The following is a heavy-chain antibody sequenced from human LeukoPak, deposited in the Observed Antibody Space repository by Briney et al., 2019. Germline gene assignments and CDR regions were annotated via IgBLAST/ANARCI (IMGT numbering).Heavy chain of an antibody. CDR3: ARDDVRSSGWYLATFDY. D-gene: IGHD6-19*01. CDR2: ISAYNGNT. J-gene: IGHJ4*02. V-gene: IGHV1-18*01. CDR1: GYTFTSYG. Sequence: GASVKVSCKASGYTFTSYGISWVRQAPGQGLEWMGWISAYNGNTNYAQKLQGRVTMTTDTFTSTAYMELRSLRSDDTAVYYCARDDVRSSGWYLATFDYWGQGTLVTVSS.